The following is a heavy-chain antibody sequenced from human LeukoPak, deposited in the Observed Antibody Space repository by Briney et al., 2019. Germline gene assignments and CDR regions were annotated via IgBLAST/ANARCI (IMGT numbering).Heavy chain of an antibody. Sequence: GGALRLSCAASGFELCHYELNWVRQAPGEGVEWIAHITVRAATIYYGDSVEGRFRISRDDDKTTLFLQMHMLRGEDTATYYCAKDIPDHYETSHGMAPWGQGTMVTVS. V-gene: IGHV3-48*03. J-gene: IGHJ5*02. CDR1: GFELCHYE. CDR3: AKDIPDHYETSHGMAP. CDR2: ITVRAATI. D-gene: IGHD3-22*01.